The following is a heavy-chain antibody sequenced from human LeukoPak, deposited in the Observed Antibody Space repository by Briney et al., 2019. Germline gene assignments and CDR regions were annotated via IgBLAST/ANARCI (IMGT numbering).Heavy chain of an antibody. CDR2: INPNSGGT. D-gene: IGHD7-27*01. V-gene: IGHV1-2*02. CDR1: GYTFTGYY. CDR3: ARDVPGDFYYYYMDV. J-gene: IGHJ6*03. Sequence: ASVKVSYKASGYTFTGYYMHWVRQAPGQGLEWMGWINPNSGGTNYAQKFQGRVTMTRDTSISTAYMELSRLRSDDTAVYYCARDVPGDFYYYYMDVWGKGTTVTVSS.